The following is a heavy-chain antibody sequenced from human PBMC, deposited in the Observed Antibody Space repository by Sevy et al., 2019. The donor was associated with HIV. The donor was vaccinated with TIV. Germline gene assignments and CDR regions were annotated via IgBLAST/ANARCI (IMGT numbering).Heavy chain of an antibody. CDR3: AKGTLVVPAVIYYYYAMDV. V-gene: IGHV3-23*01. Sequence: GGSLRLSCAASGFTFSSYGMSWVRQAPGKGLKWVSSISHSGGSTYYADSVKGRFTISRDNSKNTLYLQMNSLGAEDTAVYYCAKGTLVVPAVIYYYYAMDVWGQGTTVTVSS. CDR2: ISHSGGST. CDR1: GFTFSSYG. D-gene: IGHD2-2*01. J-gene: IGHJ6*02.